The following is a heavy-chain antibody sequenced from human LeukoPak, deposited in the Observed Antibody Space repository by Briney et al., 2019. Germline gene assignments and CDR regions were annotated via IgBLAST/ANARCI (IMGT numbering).Heavy chain of an antibody. CDR2: INWSGGST. D-gene: IGHD2-2*01. V-gene: IGHV3-20*04. CDR3: ARAPITSPFYFDY. Sequence: GGSLRLSCTASGFAFDEHGMSWVRQVPGKGLEWVSGINWSGGSTGYADLLRGRFTISRDNAKNSLYLQMDSLRAEDTALYYCARAPITSPFYFDYWGQGTLVTVSS. CDR1: GFAFDEHG. J-gene: IGHJ4*02.